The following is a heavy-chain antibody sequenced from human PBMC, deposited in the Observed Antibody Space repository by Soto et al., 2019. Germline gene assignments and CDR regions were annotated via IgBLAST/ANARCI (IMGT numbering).Heavy chain of an antibody. CDR3: ARPRVGDSSGYYYFYRRDAFDI. CDR2: IDNGGNT. Sequence: SETLSLTCTVSGRTFSINADFWYLAWISQPPGKGLEWIGSIDNGGNTYYNPPLKSRVIISADTSKNQFSLSLNSVTAADTAVYYCARPRVGDSSGYYYFYRRDAFDIWGQGTMVTVSS. J-gene: IGHJ3*02. D-gene: IGHD3-22*01. V-gene: IGHV4-39*01. CDR1: GRTFSINADF.